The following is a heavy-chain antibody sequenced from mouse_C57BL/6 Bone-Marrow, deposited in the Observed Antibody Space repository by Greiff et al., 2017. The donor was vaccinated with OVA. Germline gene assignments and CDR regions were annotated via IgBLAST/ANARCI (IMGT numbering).Heavy chain of an antibody. J-gene: IGHJ3*01. CDR1: GYTFSSYA. Sequence: EVKLVESGGGLVKPGGSLKLSCAASGYTFSSYAMSWVRQTPEKRLEWVATISAGGSYTYYPDNVKGRFTISRDNAKNNLYLQMSHLKSEDTAMYYCARDDYPWFAYWGQGTLVSVSA. CDR3: ARDDYPWFAY. D-gene: IGHD2-4*01. CDR2: ISAGGSYT. V-gene: IGHV5-4*01.